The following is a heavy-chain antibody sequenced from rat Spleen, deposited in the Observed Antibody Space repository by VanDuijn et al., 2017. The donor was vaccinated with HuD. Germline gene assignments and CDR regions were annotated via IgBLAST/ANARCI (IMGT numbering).Heavy chain of an antibody. Sequence: EVQLVESGGGLVQPGRSLKLSCAASGFTFSDYAMNWIRQAPTKGLEWVASISPSGGSTHYRDSVKGRFTISRDNAESNLYLQMNSLKSEDTATYYCARGGRWYFDFWGPGTMVTVSS. J-gene: IGHJ1*01. D-gene: IGHD1-11*01. CDR2: ISPSGGST. CDR1: GFTFSDYA. V-gene: IGHV5-19*01. CDR3: ARGGRWYFDF.